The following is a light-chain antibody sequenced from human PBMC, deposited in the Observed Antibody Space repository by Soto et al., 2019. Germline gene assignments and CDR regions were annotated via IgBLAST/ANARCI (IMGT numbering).Light chain of an antibody. CDR1: SSDVGGYNY. Sequence: LTQPASVSGSPGQSITISCTGTSSDVGGYNYVSWYQQHPGKAPKLMIYEVSNRPSGVSNRFSGSKSGNTASLTISGLQAGDEADYYCSSYTSSSTLVFGTGTKVTVL. CDR2: EVS. CDR3: SSYTSSSTLV. V-gene: IGLV2-14*01. J-gene: IGLJ1*01.